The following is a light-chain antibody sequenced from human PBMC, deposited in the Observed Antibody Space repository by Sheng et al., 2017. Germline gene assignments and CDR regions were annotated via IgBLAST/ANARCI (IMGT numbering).Light chain of an antibody. V-gene: IGKV3-20*01. Sequence: EIVMTQSPATLSVSPGERATLSCRASQSVSSKLAWYQQKPGQAPRLLIYGASSRASGIPEKFTGSGSGTDFTLTISRLEPEDFAVYYCQQYAGSPETFGQGTKVEVK. CDR3: QQYAGSPET. J-gene: IGKJ1*01. CDR2: GAS. CDR1: QSVSSK.